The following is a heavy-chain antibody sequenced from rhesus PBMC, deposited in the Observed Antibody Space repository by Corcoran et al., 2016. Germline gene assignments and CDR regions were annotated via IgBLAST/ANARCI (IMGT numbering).Heavy chain of an antibody. CDR2: IRPGYGST. CDR1: GYSFTSDG. Sequence: QEQLVQPGAEVKKPGASVKVSCKASGYSFTSDGISGLRQAPGQGFEWMGGIRPGYGSTSYAQKFQGRVTITADMSTSTVYIELSSLRSEDMAVYYCAALSGSSGGYWGPGVLVTVSS. CDR3: AALSGSSGGY. J-gene: IGHJ4*01. V-gene: IGHV1-70*01. D-gene: IGHD4-29*01.